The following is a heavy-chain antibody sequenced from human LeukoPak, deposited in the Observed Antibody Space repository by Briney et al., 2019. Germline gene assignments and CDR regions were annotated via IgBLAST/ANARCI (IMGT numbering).Heavy chain of an antibody. D-gene: IGHD3-10*01. CDR3: ARSELLWFGGVNSGFDY. CDR2: IDRGGRT. CDR1: GFNVSSNY. V-gene: IGHV3-66*01. Sequence: GGSLRLSCAASGFNVSSNYMSWVRQAPGKGLEWVSIIDRGGRTNNADSVKGRFTISRDNSQNTLYLQMNSLRPEDTAVYYCARSELLWFGGVNSGFDYWGQGTLVTVSS. J-gene: IGHJ4*02.